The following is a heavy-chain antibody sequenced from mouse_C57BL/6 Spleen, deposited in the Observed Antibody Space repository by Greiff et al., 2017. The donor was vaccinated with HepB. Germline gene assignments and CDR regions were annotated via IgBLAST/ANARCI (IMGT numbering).Heavy chain of an antibody. D-gene: IGHD1-1*01. CDR3: ARKDLYGNYAMDY. Sequence: QVQLKQPGAELVKPGASVKLSCKASGYTFTSYWMHWVKQRPGQGLEWIGMIHPNSGSTNYNEKFKSKATLTVDKSSSTAYMQLSSLTSEDSAVYYCARKDLYGNYAMDYWGQGTSVTVSS. CDR2: IHPNSGST. J-gene: IGHJ4*01. V-gene: IGHV1-64*01. CDR1: GYTFTSYW.